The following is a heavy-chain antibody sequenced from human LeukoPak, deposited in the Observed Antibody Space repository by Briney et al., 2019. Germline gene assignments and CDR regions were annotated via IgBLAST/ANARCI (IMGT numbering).Heavy chain of an antibody. CDR2: ISSGGTTI. CDR3: ARSGSSWYYFDC. V-gene: IGHV3-48*03. J-gene: IGHJ4*02. Sequence: GGSLRLSCAASGFTFSNYALNWVRQAPGKGLEWVSYISSGGTTIYYADSVKGRSTFSRDNAKNSLYLQMNSLRAEDTAVYYCARSGSSWYYFDCWGQGTLVTVSS. CDR1: GFTFSNYA. D-gene: IGHD6-13*01.